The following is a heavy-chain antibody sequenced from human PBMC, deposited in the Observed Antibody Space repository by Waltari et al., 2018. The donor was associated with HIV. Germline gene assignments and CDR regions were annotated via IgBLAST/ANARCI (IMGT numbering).Heavy chain of an antibody. CDR2: INGDGSST. V-gene: IGHV3-74*02. J-gene: IGHJ3*02. CDR1: GLPFTSSR. Sequence: QLVGSVVRLVQSGGSLDLSRAAGGLPFTSSRVHSVRLCRGRGLVWVARINGDGSSTNYAASGKGRSTISRDNAKNTLYLQMNSLRAEDTAVYYCARVDYDILTGYQDAFDIWGQGTMVTVSS. CDR3: ARVDYDILTGYQDAFDI. D-gene: IGHD3-9*01.